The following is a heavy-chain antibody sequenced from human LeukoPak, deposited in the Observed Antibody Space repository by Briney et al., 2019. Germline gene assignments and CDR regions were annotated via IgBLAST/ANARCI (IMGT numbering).Heavy chain of an antibody. Sequence: ASVKVSCKASGYTFTSYDINWVRQATGQGLEWMGWMNPNSGNTGYAQKFQGRVTITRNTSISTAYMELSSLRSEDTAVYYCARGFWSGCPKYNWFDPWGQGTLVTVSS. J-gene: IGHJ5*02. CDR3: ARGFWSGCPKYNWFDP. CDR1: GYTFTSYD. V-gene: IGHV1-8*03. D-gene: IGHD3-3*01. CDR2: MNPNSGNT.